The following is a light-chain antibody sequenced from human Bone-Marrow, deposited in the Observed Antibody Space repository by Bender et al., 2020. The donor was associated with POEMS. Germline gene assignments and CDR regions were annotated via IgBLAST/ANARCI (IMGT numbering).Light chain of an antibody. V-gene: IGLV7-46*01. CDR2: GTR. CDR1: TGAVTDSHY. CDR3: LLAYSGLRV. Sequence: QAVVTQEPSLTVFPGGTVTLTCGSSTGAVTDSHYLFCLQQKPGQAPRILIRGTRHPYSWSPARFSASLLGGKAALRLSGAQPEAEAVYYCLLAYSGLRVFGGGTRLTVL. J-gene: IGLJ2*01.